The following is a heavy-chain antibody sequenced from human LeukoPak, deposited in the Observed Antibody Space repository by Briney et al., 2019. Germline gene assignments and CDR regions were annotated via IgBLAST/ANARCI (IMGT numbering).Heavy chain of an antibody. D-gene: IGHD6-19*01. CDR3: ARAGIAVAGRRFDY. V-gene: IGHV1-8*01. CDR2: MNPNSGNT. CDR1: GYTFTSYD. J-gene: IGHJ4*02. Sequence: ASVKVSCKASGYTFTSYDINWVRQATGQGLEWMGWMNPNSGNTGYAQKLQGRVTMTRNTSISTAYMELSSLRSEDTAVYYCARAGIAVAGRRFDYWGQGTLVTVSS.